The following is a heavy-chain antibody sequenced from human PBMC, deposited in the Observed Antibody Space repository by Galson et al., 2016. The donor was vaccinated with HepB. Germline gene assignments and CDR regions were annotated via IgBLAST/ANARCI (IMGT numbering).Heavy chain of an antibody. CDR3: ASPYFYDTSGYRPAGDAFDI. CDR2: IIPVFGTA. Sequence: CKASGGTFANYAISWVRQAPGQGLEWMGGIIPVFGTANYAQKFQGRVTITADESTSTAYMELSSLRSEDTAVYHCASPYFYDTSGYRPAGDAFDIWGQGTMVTVSS. CDR1: GGTFANYA. J-gene: IGHJ3*02. V-gene: IGHV1-69*01. D-gene: IGHD3-22*01.